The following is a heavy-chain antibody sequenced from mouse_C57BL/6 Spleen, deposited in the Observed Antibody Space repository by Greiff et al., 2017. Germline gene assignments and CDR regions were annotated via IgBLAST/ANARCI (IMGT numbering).Heavy chain of an antibody. CDR3: TRNDYDGFAY. Sequence: QVQLQQSGAELVRPGASVTLSCKASGYTFTDYEMHWVQQTPVHGLEWIGAIDPETGGTAYNQKFKGKAILTVDKSSSTAYMERRSLTSEDSAVYYCTRNDYDGFAYWGQGTLVTVSA. D-gene: IGHD2-4*01. CDR2: IDPETGGT. CDR1: GYTFTDYE. V-gene: IGHV1-15*01. J-gene: IGHJ3*01.